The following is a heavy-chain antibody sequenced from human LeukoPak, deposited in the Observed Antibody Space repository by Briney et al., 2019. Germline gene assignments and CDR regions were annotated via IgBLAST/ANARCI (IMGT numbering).Heavy chain of an antibody. CDR1: GYTFTGYY. Sequence: ASVKVSFKASGYTFTGYYMHWVRQAPGQGLEWMGWINPNSGGTNYAQKFQGRVTMTRDTSISTAYMELSRLRSDDTAVYYCARDVGRGYSSSWYDYWGQGTLVTVSS. J-gene: IGHJ4*02. CDR3: ARDVGRGYSSSWYDY. CDR2: INPNSGGT. D-gene: IGHD6-13*01. V-gene: IGHV1-2*02.